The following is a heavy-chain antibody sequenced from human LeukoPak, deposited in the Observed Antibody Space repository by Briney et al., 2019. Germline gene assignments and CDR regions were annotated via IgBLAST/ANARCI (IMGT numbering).Heavy chain of an antibody. V-gene: IGHV4-39*01. CDR2: IYYSGST. Sequence: PSETLSLTCTVSGGSISSSSYYWGWIRQPPGKGLEWIGSIYYSGSTYYNPSLKSRVTISVDTSKNQFSLKLSSVTAADTAVYYCAGELLTTIKYTIDYWGQGTLVTVSS. CDR3: AGELLTTIKYTIDY. J-gene: IGHJ4*02. CDR1: GGSISSSSYY. D-gene: IGHD3-10*01.